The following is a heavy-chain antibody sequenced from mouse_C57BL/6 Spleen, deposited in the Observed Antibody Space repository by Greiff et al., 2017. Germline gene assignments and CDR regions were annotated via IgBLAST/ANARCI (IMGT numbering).Heavy chain of an antibody. J-gene: IGHJ1*03. CDR2: ISGGGGNT. V-gene: IGHV5-9*01. CDR1: GFTFSSYT. D-gene: IGHD1-1*01. CDR3: ARGSSYRYFDV. Sequence: EVKVVESGGGLVKPGGSLKLSCAASGFTFSSYTMSWVRQTPEKRLEWVATISGGGGNTYYPDSVKGRFTISRDNAKNTLYLQMSSLRSEDTALYYCARGSSYRYFDVWGTGTTVTVSS.